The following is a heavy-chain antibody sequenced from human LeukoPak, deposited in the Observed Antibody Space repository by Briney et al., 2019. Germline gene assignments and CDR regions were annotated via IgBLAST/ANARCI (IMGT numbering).Heavy chain of an antibody. D-gene: IGHD1-1*01. CDR1: GYTLTELS. V-gene: IGHV1-24*01. Sequence: ASVKVSCKVSGYTLTELSMHWVRQAPGKGLEWMGGFDPEDGETIYAQKFQGRVTMTEDTSTDTAYMELSSLRSEDTAVYYCATVVRYTGSKGRSPNWFDPWGQGILVTVSS. CDR3: ATVVRYTGSKGRSPNWFDP. J-gene: IGHJ5*02. CDR2: FDPEDGET.